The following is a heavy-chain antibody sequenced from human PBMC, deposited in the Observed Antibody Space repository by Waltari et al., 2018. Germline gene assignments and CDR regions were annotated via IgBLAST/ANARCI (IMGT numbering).Heavy chain of an antibody. CDR2: INNDGNWL. CDR1: GFTFTTSW. Sequence: EVQLVESGGGLVQPGGSLRLSCAASGFTFTTSWMHWVRQAPGKGLEWVSRINNDGNWLSYADSVKGRFTISRDDARDTLYLQMDSLRADDTAVYYCVRDTPVTRVDHWGQGTRVTVSS. D-gene: IGHD4-17*01. J-gene: IGHJ4*02. CDR3: VRDTPVTRVDH. V-gene: IGHV3-74*01.